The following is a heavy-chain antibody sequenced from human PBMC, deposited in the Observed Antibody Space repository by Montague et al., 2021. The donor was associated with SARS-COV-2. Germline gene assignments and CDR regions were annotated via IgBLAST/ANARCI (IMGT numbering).Heavy chain of an antibody. CDR2: IYYSGRT. D-gene: IGHD1-26*01. J-gene: IGHJ6*02. CDR1: GDSISTSY. Sequence: SETLSLTCTVSGDSISTSYWAWIRQPPGKGLEWIGYIYYSGRTSYNSSLKSRVTISVDTSKNQVSLNLSSVTAADTAVYFCARADRRSPATTHLYHYKGMDPWGQGTTVTVSS. V-gene: IGHV4-59*01. CDR3: ARADRRSPATTHLYHYKGMDP.